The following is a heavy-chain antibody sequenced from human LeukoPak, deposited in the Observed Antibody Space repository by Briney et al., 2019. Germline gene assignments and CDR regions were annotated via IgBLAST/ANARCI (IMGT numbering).Heavy chain of an antibody. V-gene: IGHV4-59*01. J-gene: IGHJ4*02. CDR3: ARVSGPGRWLPAEGYYFDY. D-gene: IGHD5-24*01. CDR1: GGSISSYY. Sequence: PSETLSLTCTVSGGSISSYYWSWIRQPPGKGLEWIGYIYYSGSTNYNPSLKSRVTISVDTSKNQFSLKLSSVTAADTAVHYCARVSGPGRWLPAEGYYFDYWGQGTLVTVSS. CDR2: IYYSGST.